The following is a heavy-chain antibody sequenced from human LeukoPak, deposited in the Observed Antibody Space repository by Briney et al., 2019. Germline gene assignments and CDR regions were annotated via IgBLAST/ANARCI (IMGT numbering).Heavy chain of an antibody. Sequence: GASVKVSCKASGGTFSSYAISWVRQAPGQGLEWMGGIIPIFGTANYAQRFQGRVTITTDESTSTAYMELSSLRSEDTAVYYCARGYCSSTSCSHPLIDIWGQGTMVTVSS. J-gene: IGHJ3*02. CDR2: IIPIFGTA. CDR3: ARGYCSSTSCSHPLIDI. V-gene: IGHV1-69*05. CDR1: GGTFSSYA. D-gene: IGHD2-2*01.